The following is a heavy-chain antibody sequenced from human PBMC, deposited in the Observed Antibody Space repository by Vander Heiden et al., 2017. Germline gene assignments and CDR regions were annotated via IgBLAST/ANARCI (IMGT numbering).Heavy chain of an antibody. CDR1: GFTFSRYE. CDR3: ATFAASGWYFNHPLDY. V-gene: IGHV3-48*03. D-gene: IGHD6-19*01. CDR2: ISSSGSTI. J-gene: IGHJ4*02. Sequence: EVQLVESGGGLPQRGGSLRLSCPASGFTFSRYEMNWVRQAPEKGLEWVSYISSSGSTIYYADSVKGRFTISRDNAKNSRDLKRNSVRAEETAGYYCATFAASGWYFNHPLDYWGQGTMVTVFS.